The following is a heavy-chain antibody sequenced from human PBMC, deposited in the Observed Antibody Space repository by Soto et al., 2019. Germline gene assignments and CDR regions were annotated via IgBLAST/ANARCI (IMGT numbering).Heavy chain of an antibody. J-gene: IGHJ4*02. CDR2: IPYSGRT. D-gene: IGHD5-12*01. CDR3: ATPQARLPRLDS. CDR1: GGSISSSSYY. V-gene: IGHV4-39*01. Sequence: QLQLQESGPGLVKPSETLSLTCTVSGGSISSSSYYWCWIRQPPGKGLEWIGSIPYSGRTSYHPSRHRGAASSVDPSKNPHSLKPISLAAAATAMYYCATPQARLPRLDSWGQGPLVTVSS.